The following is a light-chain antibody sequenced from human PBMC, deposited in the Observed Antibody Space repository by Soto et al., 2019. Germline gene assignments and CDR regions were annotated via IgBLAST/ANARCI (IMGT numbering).Light chain of an antibody. CDR3: SSYGGFNNVL. Sequence: QSALTQPPSASESPGQSVTISCTGAGTDVGQYNYVSWYQQHPGKAPKLLIHHVSRRPSGVPARFSGSKSGNTASLTVSGLQTEDEADYYCSSYGGFNNVLFGGGTKVTVL. V-gene: IGLV2-8*01. CDR2: HVS. CDR1: GTDVGQYNY. J-gene: IGLJ2*01.